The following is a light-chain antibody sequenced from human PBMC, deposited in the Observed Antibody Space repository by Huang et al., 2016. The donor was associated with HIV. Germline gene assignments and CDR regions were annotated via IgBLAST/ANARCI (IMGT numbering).Light chain of an antibody. V-gene: IGKV3-20*01. CDR2: GAS. J-gene: IGKJ1*01. CDR3: QQYGSSPVT. CDR1: LSGSSSY. Sequence: ELVLTQSPGTLSLSPGERATLSCRASLSGSSSYVAWYQQKPGQAPRLLIYGASSRATGIPDRFSGSGSGTDFTLTISRLEAEDFAVYYCQQYGSSPVTFGQGTKVEIK.